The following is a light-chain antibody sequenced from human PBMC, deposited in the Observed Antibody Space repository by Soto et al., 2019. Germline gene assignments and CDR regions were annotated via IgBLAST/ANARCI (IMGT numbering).Light chain of an antibody. V-gene: IGKV1-5*01. CDR1: RSIGDW. Sequence: DIQMTQSPSTLSASVGDRVAITCRASRSIGDWLAWYQQKPGRAPKLLISDVSRLEGGVPSRFSGSGSGTEFTLTISSLQPDDFATYYCQHYNSYSEAFGQGTKVDIK. CDR3: QHYNSYSEA. CDR2: DVS. J-gene: IGKJ1*01.